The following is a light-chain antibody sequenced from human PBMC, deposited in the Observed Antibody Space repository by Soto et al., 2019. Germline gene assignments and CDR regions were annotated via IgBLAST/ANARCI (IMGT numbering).Light chain of an antibody. CDR2: EDS. CDR3: CSFTTRSTLV. CDR1: SSDVGKYNH. V-gene: IGLV2-14*01. J-gene: IGLJ1*01. Sequence: QSVLTQPASVSGSPGQSITISCTGTSSDVGKYNHVSWYQQHPGKAPQLIIYEDSNRPSGLSNRFSGSKSGNTASLTISGLQDEDEADYYCCSFTTRSTLVFGTGTKLXVL.